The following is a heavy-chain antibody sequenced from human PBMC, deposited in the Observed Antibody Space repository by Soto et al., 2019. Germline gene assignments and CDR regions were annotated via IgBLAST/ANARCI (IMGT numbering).Heavy chain of an antibody. CDR1: GFTFSSYG. D-gene: IGHD1-1*01. CDR3: AKATLFGGVVITVNDYSMDF. CDR2: ISGSGGST. Sequence: GGSLRLSCEASGFTFSSYGMSWVRQAPGKGLEWVSGISGSGGSTYYAASEKGRFAIAREDSKHTVYLQMNSLRAEDTAHYYCAKATLFGGVVITVNDYSMDFWGQGTTVTVSS. J-gene: IGHJ6*02. V-gene: IGHV3-23*01.